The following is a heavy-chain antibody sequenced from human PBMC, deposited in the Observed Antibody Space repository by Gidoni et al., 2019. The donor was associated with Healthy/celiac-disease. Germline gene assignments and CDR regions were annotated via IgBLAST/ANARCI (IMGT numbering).Heavy chain of an antibody. CDR2: INHSGST. J-gene: IGHJ4*02. V-gene: IGHV4-34*01. D-gene: IGHD1-7*01. CDR1: GGSFSGYY. CDR3: ARGRGLELRFYYY. Sequence: QVQLQQWGAGLLKPSETLSPTSAVHGGSFSGYYRSWIRQPPGKGLEWIGEINHSGSTNYNPSLKSRVTISVDTSKNQFSLKLSSVTAADTAVYYCARGRGLELRFYYYWGQGTLVTVSS.